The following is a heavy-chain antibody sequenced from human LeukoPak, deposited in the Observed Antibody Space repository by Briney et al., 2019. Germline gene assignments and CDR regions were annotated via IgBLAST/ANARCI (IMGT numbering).Heavy chain of an antibody. V-gene: IGHV4-34*01. J-gene: IGHJ4*02. D-gene: IGHD5-18*01. CDR1: GFTFSSYA. CDR3: ARLVRGYSYGSY. CDR2: INHSGST. Sequence: PGGSLRPSCAASGFTFSSYAMSWVRQPPGKGLEWIGEINHSGSTNYNPSLKSRVTISVDTSKNQFSLKLSSVTAADTAVYYCARLVRGYSYGSYWGQGTLVTVSS.